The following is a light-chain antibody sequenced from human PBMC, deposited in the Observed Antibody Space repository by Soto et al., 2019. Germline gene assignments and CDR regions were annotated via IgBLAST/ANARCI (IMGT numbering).Light chain of an antibody. CDR1: HGISKY. Sequence: DIQMTQSPSSLSASVGDRVTITCRASHGISKYLAWYQQKPGKVPKLLIYAASTLQSGVPSRFSGSGSGTDFTLTISSLQPEDVATYYCQKYNGAPLTFGGGTKVEIK. CDR2: AAS. V-gene: IGKV1-27*01. J-gene: IGKJ4*01. CDR3: QKYNGAPLT.